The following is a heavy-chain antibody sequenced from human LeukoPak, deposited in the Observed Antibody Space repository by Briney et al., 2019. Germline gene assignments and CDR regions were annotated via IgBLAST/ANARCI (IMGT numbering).Heavy chain of an antibody. J-gene: IGHJ4*02. CDR2: IDWDDDK. Sequence: ESGPALVKPTPTLTLTCTFSGFSLRTSSMCVGWIRQPPGKALEWLARIDWDDDKYYSSSLKTRLTISKDTPKNQVVLTMTNMDPVDTATYYCARIRSGSYSMDYWGQGTLVIVSS. CDR1: GFSLRTSSMC. V-gene: IGHV2-70*11. D-gene: IGHD1-26*01. CDR3: ARIRSGSYSMDY.